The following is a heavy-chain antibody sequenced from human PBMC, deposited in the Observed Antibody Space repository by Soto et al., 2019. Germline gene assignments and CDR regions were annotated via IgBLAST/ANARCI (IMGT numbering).Heavy chain of an antibody. J-gene: IGHJ3*02. V-gene: IGHV3-48*02. CDR2: ISSSSSTI. D-gene: IGHD1-26*01. CDR3: ARDRVGATNKGDAFDI. Sequence: GGSLRLSCAASGFTFSSYSMNWVRQAPGKGLEWVSYISSSSSTIYYADSVKGRFTISRENAKNSLYLQMNSLRDEDTAVYYCARDRVGATNKGDAFDIWGQGTMVTVSS. CDR1: GFTFSSYS.